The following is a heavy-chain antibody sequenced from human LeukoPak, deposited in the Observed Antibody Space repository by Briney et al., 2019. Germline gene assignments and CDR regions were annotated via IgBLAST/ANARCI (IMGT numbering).Heavy chain of an antibody. V-gene: IGHV3-72*01. CDR1: GFTFTNHY. D-gene: IGHD5-18*01. CDR3: GRDTATAIDY. Sequence: GGSLRLSCAASGFTFTNHYMDWVRQAPGMGLEWIARTTNTPNAYTTAYAASVRGRFTVSRDDSKSLLHRQMSSLKTDDTAVYYCGRDTATAIDYWGRGTLVTVSS. J-gene: IGHJ4*02. CDR2: TTNTPNAYTT.